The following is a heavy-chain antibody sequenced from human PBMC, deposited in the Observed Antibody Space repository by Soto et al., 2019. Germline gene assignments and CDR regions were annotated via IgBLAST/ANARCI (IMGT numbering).Heavy chain of an antibody. CDR2: IYYSGST. CDR3: ARQTEYSSSWYYFDY. D-gene: IGHD6-13*01. J-gene: IGHJ4*02. Sequence: QLQLQESGPGLVKPSETLSLTCTVSGGSISSSSYYWGWIRQPPGKGLEWIGSIYYSGSTYYNPSLKSRVTISVDTSKNQFSLKLSSVTAADTAVYYCARQTEYSSSWYYFDYWDQGTLVTVSS. CDR1: GGSISSSSYY. V-gene: IGHV4-39*01.